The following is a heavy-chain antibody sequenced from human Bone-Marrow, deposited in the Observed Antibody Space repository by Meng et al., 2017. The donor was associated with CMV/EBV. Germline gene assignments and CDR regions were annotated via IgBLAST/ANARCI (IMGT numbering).Heavy chain of an antibody. CDR1: GGSISSSNW. Sequence: CDVSGGSISSSNWWTWGRQPPGKRLEWIGEMYRWGSSSYNPSLKSRITILVDKTKNQFSLKLSSVTAADTAMYYCTSRGTGSTRWFDPWGQGTLVTVSS. D-gene: IGHD1-7*01. J-gene: IGHJ5*02. V-gene: IGHV4-4*02. CDR2: MYRWGSS. CDR3: TSRGTGSTRWFDP.